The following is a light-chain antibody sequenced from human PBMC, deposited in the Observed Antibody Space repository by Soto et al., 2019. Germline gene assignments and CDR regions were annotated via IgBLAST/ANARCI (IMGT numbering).Light chain of an antibody. CDR1: QNVGLN. V-gene: IGKV3-11*01. Sequence: EMVLTQSPATPSLSPGESATLSCRASQNVGLNFAWYQQKSGQPPRLLIHTAYSRATGIPARFSGSGSRTDFNLTISSLEPEDIAVYYCQERGRWPRATFGGGTKVEMK. CDR3: QERGRWPRAT. J-gene: IGKJ4*01. CDR2: TAY.